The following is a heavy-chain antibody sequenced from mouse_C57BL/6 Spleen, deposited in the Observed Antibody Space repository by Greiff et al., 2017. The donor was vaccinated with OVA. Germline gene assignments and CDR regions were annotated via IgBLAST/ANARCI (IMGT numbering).Heavy chain of an antibody. CDR3: ARYPPSNWDASMDY. V-gene: IGHV7-3*01. CDR2: IRNKANGYTT. D-gene: IGHD4-1*01. Sequence: EVMLVESGGGLVQPGGSLSLSCAASGFTFTDYYMSWVRQPPGKALEWLGFIRNKANGYTTEYSASVKGRFTISRDNSQSILYLQMNALRAEDSATYYCARYPPSNWDASMDYGGQGTSVTVSS. J-gene: IGHJ4*01. CDR1: GFTFTDYY.